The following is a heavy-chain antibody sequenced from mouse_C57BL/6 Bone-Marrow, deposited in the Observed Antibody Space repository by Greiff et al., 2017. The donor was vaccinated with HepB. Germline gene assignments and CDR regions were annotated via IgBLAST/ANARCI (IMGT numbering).Heavy chain of an antibody. CDR3: AREGALYAMDY. D-gene: IGHD6-1*01. CDR2: IYPRSGNT. J-gene: IGHJ4*01. CDR1: GYTFTSYG. Sequence: VHLVESGAELARPGASVKLSCKASGYTFTSYGISWVKQRTGQGLEWIGEIYPRSGNTYYNEKFKGKATLTADKSSSTAYMELRSLTSEDSAVYFCAREGALYAMDYWGQGTSVTVSS. V-gene: IGHV1-81*01.